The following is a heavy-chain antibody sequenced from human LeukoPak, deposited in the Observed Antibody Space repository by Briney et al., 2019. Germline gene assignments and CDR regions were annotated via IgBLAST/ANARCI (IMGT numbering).Heavy chain of an antibody. CDR1: GGSFNGYY. J-gene: IGHJ4*02. CDR3: ARLGYYDSSELDY. Sequence: SETLSLTCAVYGGSFNGYYWSWIRQPPGKGLEWIGEINHSGSTNYSPSLKSRVTLSVDTSKNQFSLRLSSVTAADTAVYYCARLGYYDSSELDYWGQGTLVTVSS. D-gene: IGHD3-22*01. CDR2: INHSGST. V-gene: IGHV4-34*01.